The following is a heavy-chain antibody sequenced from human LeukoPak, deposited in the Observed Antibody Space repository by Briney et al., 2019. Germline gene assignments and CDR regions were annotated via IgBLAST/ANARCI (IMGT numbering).Heavy chain of an antibody. CDR2: ISSSSSTI. CDR3: ARDVSVGATDY. CDR1: GFTFSSYS. Sequence: GGSLRLSCAASGFTFSSYSMNWVRQAPGKGLEWVSYISSSSSTIYYADSVKGRFTISRDNAKNSLYLQMNSLRAEDTAVHYCARDVSVGATDYWGQGTLVTVSS. J-gene: IGHJ4*02. V-gene: IGHV3-48*01. D-gene: IGHD1-26*01.